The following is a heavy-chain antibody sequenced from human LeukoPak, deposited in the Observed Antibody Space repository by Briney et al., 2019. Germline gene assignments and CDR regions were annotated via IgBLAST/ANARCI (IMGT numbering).Heavy chain of an antibody. J-gene: IGHJ4*02. CDR3: ARALVAATTADY. CDR2: ISDSGGGT. D-gene: IGHD1-26*01. V-gene: IGHV3-23*01. Sequence: PGGSLRLSCAASGFTFSTYAMSWVRQAPGKGLEWVSVISDSGGGTFYADSVKGRFTISRDNSKDTLDLQLNSLRAEDTAVYFCARALVAATTADYWGQGTLVTVSS. CDR1: GFTFSTYA.